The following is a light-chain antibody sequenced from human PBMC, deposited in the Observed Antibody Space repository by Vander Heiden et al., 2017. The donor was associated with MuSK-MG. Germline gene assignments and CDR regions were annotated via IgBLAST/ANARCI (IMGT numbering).Light chain of an antibody. V-gene: IGKV1-33*01. CDR2: DAS. CDR3: QQYDNLLPWA. CDR1: QDISNY. Sequence: DIQMTQSPSSLSASVGDRVTITCQASQDISNYLNWYQQKPGKAPKLLIYDASNLETGVPSRFSGRGSGTDFTFTISSLQPEDIATYYCQQYDNLLPWAFGQGTKVEIK. J-gene: IGKJ1*01.